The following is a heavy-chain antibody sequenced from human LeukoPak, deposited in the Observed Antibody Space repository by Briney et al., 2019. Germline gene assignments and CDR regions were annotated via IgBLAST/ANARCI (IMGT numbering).Heavy chain of an antibody. V-gene: IGHV3-23*01. J-gene: IGHJ6*02. CDR2: ISGSGGST. CDR3: AKGRYCSSTSCYTRGYGMDV. Sequence: PGGSLRLSCAASGFTFSSYGMHWVRQAPGKGLEWVSAISGSGGSTYYADSVKGRFTISRDNSKNTLYLQMNSLRVEDTAVYYCAKGRYCSSTSCYTRGYGMDVWGQGTTVTVSS. CDR1: GFTFSSYG. D-gene: IGHD2-2*02.